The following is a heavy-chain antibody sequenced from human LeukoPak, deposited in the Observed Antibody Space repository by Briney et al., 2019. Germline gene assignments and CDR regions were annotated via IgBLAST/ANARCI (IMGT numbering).Heavy chain of an antibody. D-gene: IGHD1-26*01. CDR2: IYYSGST. Sequence: SETLSLTCTVSGYSISSGSYWSWIRQPPGKGLEWIRYIYYSGSTNYNPSLKSRVTISVDTSKNQFSLKLSSVTAADTAVYYCARGGNQWELLLDYWGQGTLVTVSS. J-gene: IGHJ4*02. CDR3: ARGGNQWELLLDY. CDR1: GYSISSGSY. V-gene: IGHV4-61*01.